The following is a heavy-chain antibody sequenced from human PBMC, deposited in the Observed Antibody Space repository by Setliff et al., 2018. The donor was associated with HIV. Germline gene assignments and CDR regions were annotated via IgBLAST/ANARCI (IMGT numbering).Heavy chain of an antibody. CDR1: GDSIISGDYY. Sequence: SETLSLTCTVSGDSIISGDYYWSWIRQSPGKGLEWIGHIHYKGNIDYNASLKSRLAISSDTSKNQFSMNLSSVIAADTAIYFCARFTVVVFGAGEPSWFDPWGQGILVTVSS. CDR3: ARFTVVVFGAGEPSWFDP. J-gene: IGHJ5*02. V-gene: IGHV4-30-4*08. CDR2: IHYKGNI. D-gene: IGHD2-15*01.